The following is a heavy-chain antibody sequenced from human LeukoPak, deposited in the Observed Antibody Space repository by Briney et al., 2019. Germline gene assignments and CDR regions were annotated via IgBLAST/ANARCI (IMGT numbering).Heavy chain of an antibody. V-gene: IGHV4-59*13. D-gene: IGHD5-18*01. CDR1: GGSISSYY. Sequence: PSETLSLTCTVSGGSISSYYWSWLRRPPGKGVVGFGYFYYCGSTNLNPSLKGRVPISVDTSKNQFSLKLSSVTAADTAVYYCARSGYSYGADAFDIWGQGTMVTVSS. CDR2: FYYCGST. J-gene: IGHJ3*02. CDR3: ARSGYSYGADAFDI.